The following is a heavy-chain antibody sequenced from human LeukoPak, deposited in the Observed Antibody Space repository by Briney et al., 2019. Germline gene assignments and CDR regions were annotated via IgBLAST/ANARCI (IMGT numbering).Heavy chain of an antibody. D-gene: IGHD3-22*01. V-gene: IGHV5-51*01. J-gene: IGHJ6*02. CDR1: GYSFTSYW. Sequence: GESLQISCKGTGYSFTSYWIGWVRQMPGKGLEWMGIIYPGDSDTRYSPSFQGQVTISADKSISTAYLQWSSLKASDTAMYYCARTEYYYDSSGYYNYYYYGMDVWGQGTTVTVSS. CDR3: ARTEYYYDSSGYYNYYYYGMDV. CDR2: IYPGDSDT.